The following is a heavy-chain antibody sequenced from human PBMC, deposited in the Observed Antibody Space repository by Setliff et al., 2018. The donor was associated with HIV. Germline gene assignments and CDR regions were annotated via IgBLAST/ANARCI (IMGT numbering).Heavy chain of an antibody. V-gene: IGHV4-4*07. CDR2: IYSTGST. CDR3: ARTFGDLKHYNYYYTIDV. D-gene: IGHD3-10*01. Sequence: SETLSLTCTVSGGSISNYYWSWIRQPAGRGLEWIGRIYSTGSTNYNPSLKSRVTMSVDTSKNQFSLKLSSVTAADTAVYYCARTFGDLKHYNYYYTIDVWGQGTTVTVSS. CDR1: GGSISNYY. J-gene: IGHJ6*02.